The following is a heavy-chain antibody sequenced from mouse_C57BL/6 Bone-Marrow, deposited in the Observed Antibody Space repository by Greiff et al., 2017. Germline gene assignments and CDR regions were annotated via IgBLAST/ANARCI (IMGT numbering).Heavy chain of an antibody. CDR2: IFPGSGST. V-gene: IGHV1-9*01. CDR1: GYTFTGYW. J-gene: IGHJ1*03. Sequence: VQLQQSGAELMKPGASVKLSCKATGYTFTGYWIEWVKQRPGHGLEWIGGIFPGSGSTNYNEKFKGKATFTADTSSNTAYMQRSSLTTEDSAIYYCAREGFYSNYVYWYFDVWGTGTTVTVSS. D-gene: IGHD2-5*01. CDR3: AREGFYSNYVYWYFDV.